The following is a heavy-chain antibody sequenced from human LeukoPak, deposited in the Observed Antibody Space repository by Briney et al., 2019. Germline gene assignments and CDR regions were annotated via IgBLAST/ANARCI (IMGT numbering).Heavy chain of an antibody. CDR3: ARTMSSSHTVYGMDV. D-gene: IGHD2-2*02. CDR1: GYSISSSNW. CDR2: IYYSGSI. Sequence: SDTLSLTCAVSGYSISSSNWWGWIRQPPGKGLEWIGYIYYSGSIYYNPSLKSRVTMSVDTSKNQFSLKLSSVTAVDTAVYYCARTMSSSHTVYGMDVWGQGTTVIVSS. V-gene: IGHV4-28*05. J-gene: IGHJ6*02.